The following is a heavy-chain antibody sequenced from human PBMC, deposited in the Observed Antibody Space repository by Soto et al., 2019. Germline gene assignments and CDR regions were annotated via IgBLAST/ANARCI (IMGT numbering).Heavy chain of an antibody. D-gene: IGHD1-1*01. Sequence: PGGSLRLSCAASGFTFSSYAMHWVRQAPGKGLEWVAVISYDGSNKYYADSVRGRFTISRDNSKNTLYLHMNSLRAEDTAVYYCARDIATIPPGQYWGQGTLVTVSS. V-gene: IGHV3-30-3*01. CDR2: ISYDGSNK. CDR1: GFTFSSYA. CDR3: ARDIATIPPGQY. J-gene: IGHJ4*02.